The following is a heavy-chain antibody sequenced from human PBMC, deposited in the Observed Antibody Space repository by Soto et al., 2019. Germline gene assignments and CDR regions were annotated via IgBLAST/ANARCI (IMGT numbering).Heavy chain of an antibody. CDR1: GGSISSGGYY. CDR3: AGEGGANPAFDI. Sequence: QVQLQESGPGLVKPSETLSLTCTVSGGSISSGGYYWSWIRQHPGKGLEWIGYIYYRGSTYYNPSRKGRVTISVDTSKNQFSLKLSSVTAADTAVYYGAGEGGANPAFDIWGQGTMVTVSS. V-gene: IGHV4-31*03. CDR2: IYYRGST. D-gene: IGHD2-8*01. J-gene: IGHJ3*02.